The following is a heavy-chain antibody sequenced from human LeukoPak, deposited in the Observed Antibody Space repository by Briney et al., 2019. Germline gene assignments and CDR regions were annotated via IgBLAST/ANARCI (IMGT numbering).Heavy chain of an antibody. CDR3: ARGTMVRGDLGDWFDP. CDR1: GYTFTSYG. J-gene: IGHJ5*02. D-gene: IGHD3-10*01. Sequence: SVKVSCKASGYTFTSYGISWVRQAPGQGLEWMGWISAYNGNTNYAQKLQGRVTMTTDTSTSTAYMELRSLRSDDTAVYYCARGTMVRGDLGDWFDPWGQGTLVTVSS. CDR2: ISAYNGNT. V-gene: IGHV1-18*01.